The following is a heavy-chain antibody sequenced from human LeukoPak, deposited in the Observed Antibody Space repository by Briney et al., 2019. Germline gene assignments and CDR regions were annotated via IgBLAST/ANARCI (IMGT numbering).Heavy chain of an antibody. D-gene: IGHD6-13*01. Sequence: PLASVKVSCKASGYTFTGYYMHWVRQAPGQGLEWMGWINPNSGGTNYAQKFQGRVTMTRDTSISTAYMELSRLRSDDTAVYYCARDLGRGKQQLVLPGYWGQGTLVTVSS. J-gene: IGHJ4*02. CDR2: INPNSGGT. CDR1: GYTFTGYY. CDR3: ARDLGRGKQQLVLPGY. V-gene: IGHV1-2*02.